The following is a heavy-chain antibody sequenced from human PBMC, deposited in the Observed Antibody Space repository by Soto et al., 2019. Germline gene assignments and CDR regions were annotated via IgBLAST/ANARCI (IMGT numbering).Heavy chain of an antibody. CDR2: IYYIGST. D-gene: IGHD2-21*02. J-gene: IGHJ4*02. CDR3: ARHRYGGNSFDY. Sequence: SETLSLTCTVSGGSISSYYWGWIRQPPGKGLEWIGYIYYIGSTNYNPSLKSRVTISVDTSKNQFSLKLSSVTAADTAVYYCARHRYGGNSFDYWGQGTLVTVSS. CDR1: GGSISSYY. V-gene: IGHV4-59*08.